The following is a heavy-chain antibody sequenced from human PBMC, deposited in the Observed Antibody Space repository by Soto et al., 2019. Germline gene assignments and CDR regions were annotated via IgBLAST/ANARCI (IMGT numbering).Heavy chain of an antibody. CDR3: AILTTLVPPDY. V-gene: IGHV4-34*01. Sequence: SETLSLTCAVYGGSLSGYYWSWIRQPPGKGLEWIGEINHRGITHYSPSLKSRVTILVDTSKNQFSLNLSSVTAADTAVYYCAILTTLVPPDYWGQGTLVTVSS. CDR1: GGSLSGYY. D-gene: IGHD4-17*01. CDR2: INHRGIT. J-gene: IGHJ4*02.